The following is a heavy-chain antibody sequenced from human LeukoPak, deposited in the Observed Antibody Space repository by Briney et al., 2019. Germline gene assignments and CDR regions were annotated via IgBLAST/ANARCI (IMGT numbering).Heavy chain of an antibody. V-gene: IGHV3-23*01. CDR3: ATNMKRGSDV. D-gene: IGHD2-15*01. Sequence: QPGGSLRLSCAASGFTFSSYTMTWVRQAPGKGLEWVSGIGGSGGSTYYADSLKRRFTISRDNSKDALYLQINSLRAEDTAVYYCATNMKRGSDVWVQGTVATVTS. CDR1: GFTFSSYT. J-gene: IGHJ3*01. CDR2: IGGSGGST.